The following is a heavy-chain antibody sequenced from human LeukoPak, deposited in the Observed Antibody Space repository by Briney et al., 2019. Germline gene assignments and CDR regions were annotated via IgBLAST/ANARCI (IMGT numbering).Heavy chain of an antibody. CDR2: INHSGST. CDR1: GGSFSGYY. J-gene: IGHJ4*02. Sequence: PSETLSLTCAVYGGSFSGYYWSWIRQPPGKGLEWIGEINHSGSTNYNPSLKSRVTISVDTSKNQFSLKLSSVTAADTAVYYCASSMVRGVIRGWGQGTLVTVSS. CDR3: ASSMVRGVIRG. D-gene: IGHD3-10*01. V-gene: IGHV4-34*01.